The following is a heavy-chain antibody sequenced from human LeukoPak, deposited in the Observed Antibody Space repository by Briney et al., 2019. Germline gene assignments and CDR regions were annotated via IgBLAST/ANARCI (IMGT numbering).Heavy chain of an antibody. J-gene: IGHJ5*02. CDR3: ARGPRNDP. V-gene: IGHV1-8*01. CDR2: VHPNSGNT. Sequence: ASVKVSCKTSGYPFTTYEINWVRQAAGQGLEWMGWVHPNSGNTAYAQKFQGRVTMTRNTSISTAYMKLSSLRSDDTAVYFCARGPRNDPWGQGTLVTVSS. D-gene: IGHD1-14*01. CDR1: GYPFTTYE.